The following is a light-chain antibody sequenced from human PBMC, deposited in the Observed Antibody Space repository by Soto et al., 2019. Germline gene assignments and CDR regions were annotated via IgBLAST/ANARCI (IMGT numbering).Light chain of an antibody. J-gene: IGKJ1*01. CDR2: QAS. CDR3: QQYKSYSRT. CDR1: QSISSW. V-gene: IGKV1-5*03. Sequence: DIQMTQSPSTLSASVGDTVTITCRASQSISSWLAWFQQKPGKAPKLLIAQASYLESGVPSRFRGSESGTEFTVTISGLQPDDFATYYCQQYKSYSRTFGQGTKVEIK.